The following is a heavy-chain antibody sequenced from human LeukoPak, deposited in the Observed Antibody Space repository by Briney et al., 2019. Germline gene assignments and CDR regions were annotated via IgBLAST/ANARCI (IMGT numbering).Heavy chain of an antibody. D-gene: IGHD6-6*01. Sequence: GGSLRLSCAASGFTFSSYAMHWVRQAPGKGLEWVANIKEDGSEKYYVDSVKGRFTTSRDNAKNSLYLQMNSLRAEDTAVYYCARGEHSSFDYWGQGTLVTVSS. CDR1: GFTFSSYA. V-gene: IGHV3-7*01. CDR3: ARGEHSSFDY. J-gene: IGHJ4*02. CDR2: IKEDGSEK.